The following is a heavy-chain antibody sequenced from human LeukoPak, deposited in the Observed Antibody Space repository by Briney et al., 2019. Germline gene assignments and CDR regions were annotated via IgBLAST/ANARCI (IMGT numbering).Heavy chain of an antibody. J-gene: IGHJ4*02. V-gene: IGHV3-23*01. CDR3: AKGNWRYFYY. D-gene: IGHD1-1*01. Sequence: GGSLRLSCAASGFTFSTYVMSWVRQAPGKGLEWVSAISGSGGSTYYADSVKGRFTISRDNSKNTLYLQMNSLGADDTAVYYCAKGNWRYFYYWGQGTLVTVSS. CDR1: GFTFSTYV. CDR2: ISGSGGST.